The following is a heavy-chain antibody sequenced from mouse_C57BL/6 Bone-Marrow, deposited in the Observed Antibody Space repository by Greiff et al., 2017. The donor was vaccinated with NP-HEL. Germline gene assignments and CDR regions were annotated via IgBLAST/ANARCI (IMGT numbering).Heavy chain of an antibody. CDR1: GYTFTSYW. CDR2: IDPSDSYT. D-gene: IGHD2-5*01. V-gene: IGHV1-59*01. J-gene: IGHJ4*01. CDR3: ARSYSNPYAMDY. Sequence: QVQLQQPGAELVRPGTSVKLSCKASGYTFTSYWMHWVKQRPGQGLEWIGVIDPSDSYTNYNPKFKGKATLTVDTSSSTAYMQRSSLTSEDSAVYYCARSYSNPYAMDYWGQGTSVTVSS.